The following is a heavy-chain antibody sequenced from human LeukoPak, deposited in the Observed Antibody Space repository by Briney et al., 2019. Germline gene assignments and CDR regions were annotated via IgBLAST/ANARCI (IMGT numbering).Heavy chain of an antibody. CDR2: ITDIGGST. D-gene: IGHD3-10*01. V-gene: IGHV3-23*01. Sequence: GGSLRLSCAASGFAFSTYAMNWVRRAPGKRLEWVSTITDIGGSTHYAESVKGRFTVSRDNSKNTVYLQMNSLGVEDTAVYYCAKDYYGSGSYPTAWGQGTLVTVSS. J-gene: IGHJ5*02. CDR1: GFAFSTYA. CDR3: AKDYYGSGSYPTA.